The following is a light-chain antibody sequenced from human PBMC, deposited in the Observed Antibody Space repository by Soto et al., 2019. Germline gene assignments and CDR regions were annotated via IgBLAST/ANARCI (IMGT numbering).Light chain of an antibody. CDR3: QQGFSTLPIT. V-gene: IGKV1-39*01. Sequence: DIQMTQSPSSLSASVGDRVTITCRASQSISNYVSWYQQTPGKAPKLLIYAAATLHSGVPSRFSGSGSGTVFTLTITSLQHEDFATYYCQQGFSTLPITVGPGTKVDIK. CDR2: AAA. J-gene: IGKJ3*01. CDR1: QSISNY.